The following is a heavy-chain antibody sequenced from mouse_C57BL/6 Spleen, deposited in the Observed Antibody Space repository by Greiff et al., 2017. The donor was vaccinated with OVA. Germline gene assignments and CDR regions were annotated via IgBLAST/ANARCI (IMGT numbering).Heavy chain of an antibody. CDR3: ARIYYGYEDWYFDV. Sequence: VKLMESGAELVRPGASVKLSCKASGYTFTDYYINWVKQRPGQGLEWIARSYPGSGNTYYNEKFKGKATLTAEKSSSTAYMQLSSLTSEDSAVYFCARIYYGYEDWYFDVWGTGTTVTVSS. D-gene: IGHD2-2*01. V-gene: IGHV1-76*01. CDR2: SYPGSGNT. J-gene: IGHJ1*03. CDR1: GYTFTDYY.